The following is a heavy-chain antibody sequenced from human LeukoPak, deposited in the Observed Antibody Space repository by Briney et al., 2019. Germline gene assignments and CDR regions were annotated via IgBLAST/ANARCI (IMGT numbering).Heavy chain of an antibody. CDR3: ARGGTTRYYYYGMDV. V-gene: IGHV4-59*08. D-gene: IGHD1-1*01. J-gene: IGHJ6*01. Sequence: SETLSLTCTVSGGSISSYYWSWIRQPPGKGLDWIGYIYCSGSTNYNPSLKSRVTISVDTSKNQFSLKLSSVTAADTAVYYCARGGTTRYYYYGMDVWGQGTTVTVSS. CDR1: GGSISSYY. CDR2: IYCSGST.